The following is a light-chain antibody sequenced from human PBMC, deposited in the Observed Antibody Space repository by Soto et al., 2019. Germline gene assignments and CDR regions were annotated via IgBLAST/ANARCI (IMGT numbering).Light chain of an antibody. CDR2: WAS. CDR1: QNILYSSNNKNY. Sequence: DIVVTQSPDSLAESLGERATINCKSSQNILYSSNNKNYLAWYQQKPGQPPKLLIYWASTRESGIPDRFSGSASGTDFTLTISSLQAEDGGRYHFQQYYSIPHTFGQGTKLEIK. CDR3: QQYYSIPHT. V-gene: IGKV4-1*01. J-gene: IGKJ2*01.